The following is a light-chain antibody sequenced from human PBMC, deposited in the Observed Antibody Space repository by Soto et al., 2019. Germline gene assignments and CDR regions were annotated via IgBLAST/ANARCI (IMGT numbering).Light chain of an antibody. J-gene: IGKJ3*01. CDR3: QQYESLPPR. CDR2: DAS. Sequence: DIQMTQSPSSLSASVGDRVTITCQASQGINKYLNWYQQKPGKPPKLLIYDASNLEAGVPSRFSGSGSGTDFTFSITSLQPEDVATYYCQQYESLPPRFGPGTTVEIK. CDR1: QGINKY. V-gene: IGKV1-33*01.